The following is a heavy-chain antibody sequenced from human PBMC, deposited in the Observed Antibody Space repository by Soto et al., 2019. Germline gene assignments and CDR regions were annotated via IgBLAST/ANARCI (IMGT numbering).Heavy chain of an antibody. CDR2: ISGGGGST. V-gene: IGHV3-23*01. Sequence: GGSLRLSCAASGFTFTNYAMSWVRQAPGKGLEWVSGISGGGGSTYYADSVKGRFTISRDSSKNTLYLQMNSLRAEDTAVYYCAKGSLLFITVGGLSDHWGQGTLVTVSS. D-gene: IGHD2-21*01. CDR1: GFTFTNYA. J-gene: IGHJ4*02. CDR3: AKGSLLFITVGGLSDH.